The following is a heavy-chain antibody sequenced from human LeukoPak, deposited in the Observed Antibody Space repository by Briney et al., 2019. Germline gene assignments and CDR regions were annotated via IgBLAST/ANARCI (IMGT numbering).Heavy chain of an antibody. J-gene: IGHJ4*02. D-gene: IGHD3-10*01. Sequence: NPSETLSLTCTVSSASISTYYWSWLRQPPGKGLEWIGYIYHSGTSNYNPSLKSRVTMSVDASKSQFSLSLSSVTTADTAVYFCAKAAKYYYGSETYYYFDYWGQGILVTVSS. CDR3: AKAAKYYYGSETYYYFDY. CDR2: IYHSGTS. CDR1: SASISTYY. V-gene: IGHV4-59*01.